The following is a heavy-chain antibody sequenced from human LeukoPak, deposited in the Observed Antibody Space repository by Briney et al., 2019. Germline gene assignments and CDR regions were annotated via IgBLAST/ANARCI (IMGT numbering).Heavy chain of an antibody. J-gene: IGHJ4*02. Sequence: GGSLRLSCAASGFTFSSYSMNWVRQAPGKGLEWVSSISSSSSYIYYADSVKGRFTISRDNARKSLYLQMNTLRAEDTAVYYCARGSDTAMVLFSCFDYWGQGTLVTVSS. CDR1: GFTFSSYS. V-gene: IGHV3-21*01. D-gene: IGHD5-18*01. CDR2: ISSSSSYI. CDR3: ARGSDTAMVLFSCFDY.